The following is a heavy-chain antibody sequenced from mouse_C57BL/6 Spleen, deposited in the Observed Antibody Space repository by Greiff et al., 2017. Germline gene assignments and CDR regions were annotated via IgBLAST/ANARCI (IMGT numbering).Heavy chain of an antibody. CDR3: ARVLPYYAMDY. V-gene: IGHV1-50*01. J-gene: IGHJ4*01. Sequence: VKLQQPGAELVKPGASVKLSCKASGYTFTSYWMQWVKQRPGQGLEWIGEIDPSDSYTNYNQKFKGKATLTVDTSSSTAYMQLSSLTSEDSAVYYCARVLPYYAMDYWGQGTSVTVSS. D-gene: IGHD1-1*01. CDR2: IDPSDSYT. CDR1: GYTFTSYW.